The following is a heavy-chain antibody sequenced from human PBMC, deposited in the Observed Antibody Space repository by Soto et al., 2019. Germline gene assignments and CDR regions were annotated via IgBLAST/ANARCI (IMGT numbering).Heavy chain of an antibody. V-gene: IGHV3-9*01. D-gene: IGHD3-3*01. J-gene: IGHJ4*02. Sequence: GGSLRLSCAASGFTFDDYAMHWVRQAPGKGLEWVSGISCSGGSIDYADSVKGRFTISRDNSKNTLYLQMNSLRAEDTAVYYCAKDYDFWSGPNVDYFDYWGQGTLVTVSS. CDR2: ISCSGGSI. CDR1: GFTFDDYA. CDR3: AKDYDFWSGPNVDYFDY.